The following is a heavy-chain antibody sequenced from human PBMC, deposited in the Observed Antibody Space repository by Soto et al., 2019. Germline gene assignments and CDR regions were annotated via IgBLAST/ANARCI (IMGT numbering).Heavy chain of an antibody. V-gene: IGHV3-30*04. J-gene: IGHJ6*02. CDR3: ARDQSDYYYGLDV. Sequence: PGGSLRLSCAASGFTFSSYVMHWVRQAPGKGLEWVAVISYDGSNKYYADSVKGRFTISRDNSKNTLYLQMNSLRADDTAVFYCARDQSDYYYGLDVWGQGTTVTV. CDR2: ISYDGSNK. CDR1: GFTFSSYV.